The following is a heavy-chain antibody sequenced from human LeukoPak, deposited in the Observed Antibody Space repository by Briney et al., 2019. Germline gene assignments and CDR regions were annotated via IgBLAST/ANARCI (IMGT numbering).Heavy chain of an antibody. CDR2: MWYDGSDK. V-gene: IGHV3-33*01. CDR3: ARDSCSSISCPGHNAFDI. D-gene: IGHD2-2*01. CDR1: RFSFSNYA. J-gene: IGHJ3*02. Sequence: GGSLRLSCAASRFSFSNYAMHWVRQAPGKGLEWVAIMWYDGSDKYNGDPAKGRFTISRDNSENTLYLQMKSLRAEDTGVYYCARDSCSSISCPGHNAFDIWGQGTMVTVSS.